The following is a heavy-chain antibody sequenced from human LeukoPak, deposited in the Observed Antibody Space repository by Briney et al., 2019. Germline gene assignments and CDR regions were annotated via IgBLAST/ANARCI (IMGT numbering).Heavy chain of an antibody. CDR3: ARDSNYDTSGHYY. D-gene: IGHD3-22*01. J-gene: IGHJ4*02. CDR2: IYSGGST. V-gene: IGHV3-53*01. Sequence: PGGSLRLSCAASGFTVSSNYMSWVRQAPGKGLEWVSVIYSGGSTYSADSVKGRFTISRDNSKNTLYLQMNSLRAEDTAVYYCARDSNYDTSGHYYWRQGPLVTVSS. CDR1: GFTVSSNY.